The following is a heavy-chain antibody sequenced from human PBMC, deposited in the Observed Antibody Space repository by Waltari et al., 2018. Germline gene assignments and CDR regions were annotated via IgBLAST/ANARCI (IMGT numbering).Heavy chain of an antibody. Sequence: QVQLQESGPGLVKPSETLSLTCAVSGGSISSNYWSWIRQSPGKGLEWIGYIYGGSGSTSYNPPLKSRVTISTDTSKNQFSLKLSSVTAADTAVYYCARLTPYGSSYFDGLDSWGQGVVVTVSS. V-gene: IGHV4-59*12. D-gene: IGHD2-15*01. CDR3: ARLTPYGSSYFDGLDS. J-gene: IGHJ4*03. CDR1: GGSISSNY. CDR2: IYGGSGST.